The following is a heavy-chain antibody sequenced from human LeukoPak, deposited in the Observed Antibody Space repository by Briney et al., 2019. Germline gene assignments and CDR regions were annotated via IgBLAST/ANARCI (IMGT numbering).Heavy chain of an antibody. Sequence: GSLRLSFAASGFTFSDYYMSWIRQAPGKGLEWVSYISSSGSTIYYADSVKGRFTISRDHAKNSLYLQMNSLRAEDTAVYYCARDSLAMDVYYYYGMDVWGQGTTVTVSS. CDR3: ARDSLAMDVYYYYGMDV. V-gene: IGHV3-11*01. D-gene: IGHD5-18*01. CDR2: ISSSGSTI. J-gene: IGHJ6*02. CDR1: GFTFSDYY.